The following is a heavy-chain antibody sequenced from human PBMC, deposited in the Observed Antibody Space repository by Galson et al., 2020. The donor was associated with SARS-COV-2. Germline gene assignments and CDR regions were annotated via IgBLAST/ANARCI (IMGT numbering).Heavy chain of an antibody. CDR2: INHSGST. Sequence: SETLSLTCAVSGGSFSGYYWSWIRQPPGKGLEWIGEINHSGSTNYNPSLKSRVTISVDTSKNQFSLKLSSMTAADTAVYYCARTKQQLVRGKRVYFDDWGQGTLVTVSS. CDR3: ARTKQQLVRGKRVYFDD. V-gene: IGHV4-34*01. D-gene: IGHD6-13*01. CDR1: GGSFSGYY. J-gene: IGHJ4*02.